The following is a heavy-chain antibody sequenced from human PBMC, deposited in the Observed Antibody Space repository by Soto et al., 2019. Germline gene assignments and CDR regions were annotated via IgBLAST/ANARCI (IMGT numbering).Heavy chain of an antibody. CDR2: INPNSGGT. D-gene: IGHD3-10*01. CDR3: ARAYGSGSYYAY. J-gene: IGHJ4*02. CDR1: GYTFTSYD. V-gene: IGHV1-2*02. Sequence: GASVKVSCKASGYTFTSYDINWVRQAPGQGLEWMGWINPNSGGTNYAQKFQGRVTMTRDTSISTAYMELSRLRSDDTAVYYCARAYGSGSYYAYWGQGTLVTVSS.